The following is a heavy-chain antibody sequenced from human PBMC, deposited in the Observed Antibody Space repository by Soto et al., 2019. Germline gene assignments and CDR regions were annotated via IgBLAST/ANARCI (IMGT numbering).Heavy chain of an antibody. CDR2: ISSGADSA. V-gene: IGHV3-23*01. D-gene: IGHD3-10*01. CDR1: GFTFSSYA. Sequence: EVQLLESGGGLAQPGGSLRLSCAASGFTFSSYAMSWVRQAPGEGLEWVSAISSGADSAYYADSVKGRFTISRDNSKSTLYLQMNSLRADDTAVYFCEKSHDASYPSGGAFDIWGQGTMVTVS. J-gene: IGHJ3*02. CDR3: EKSHDASYPSGGAFDI.